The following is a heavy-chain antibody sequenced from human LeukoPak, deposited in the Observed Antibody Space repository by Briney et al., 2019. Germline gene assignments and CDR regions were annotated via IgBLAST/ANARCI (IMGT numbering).Heavy chain of an antibody. CDR2: ISAYNGNT. V-gene: IGHV1-18*01. J-gene: IGHJ4*02. CDR3: AKDAYNSGDF. D-gene: IGHD5-24*01. CDR1: GHTSTSYG. Sequence: ASVKVSCKASGHTSTSYGITWVRQAPGQGLEWMGWISAYNGNTNYAQKLQGRVTMTTDTSTSTAYMDLRSLRSDDTAVYYCAKDAYNSGDFWGQGTLVTVSS.